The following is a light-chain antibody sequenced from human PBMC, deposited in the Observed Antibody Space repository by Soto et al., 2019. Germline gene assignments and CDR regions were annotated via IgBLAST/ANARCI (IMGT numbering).Light chain of an antibody. CDR2: DAS. V-gene: IGKV3-11*01. J-gene: IGKJ4*01. Sequence: EIVLTQSPATLSFYLLERASLSCRASQIVSRYLAWYQQKPGQAPRLLIYDASNRDTGIPARFSGSGSGTDFTLTISSLEPEDFAVYYCQQRSNWPLTFGGGTKVDIK. CDR1: QIVSRY. CDR3: QQRSNWPLT.